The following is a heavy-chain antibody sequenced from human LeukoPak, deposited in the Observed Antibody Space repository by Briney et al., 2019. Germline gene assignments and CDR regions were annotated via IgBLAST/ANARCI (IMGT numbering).Heavy chain of an antibody. J-gene: IGHJ3*02. Sequence: SGTLSLTCTVSGYSISSAYYWGWIRQPPGKGLEWIGSIYHSGSTYYNPSLKSRVTISVDTSKNQFSLNLSSVTAADTAVYYCARAPFPSNSRYCSGGSCDAFDIWGQGTTVTVSS. D-gene: IGHD2-15*01. V-gene: IGHV4-38-2*02. CDR1: GYSISSAYY. CDR2: IYHSGST. CDR3: ARAPFPSNSRYCSGGSCDAFDI.